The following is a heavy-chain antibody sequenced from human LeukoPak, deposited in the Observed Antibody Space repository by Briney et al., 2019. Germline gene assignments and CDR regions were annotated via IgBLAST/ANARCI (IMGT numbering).Heavy chain of an antibody. V-gene: IGHV4-59*08. CDR3: ARLVYDSRGYYFDY. J-gene: IGHJ4*02. CDR2: IYYSGGA. Sequence: SETLSLTCTVSGDSISSYYWSWIRQPPGKGLEWIGYIYYSGGANYNPSLRSRVTISIDTSKNQFSLKLSSVTAADTAVYHCARLVYDSRGYYFDYWGQGTLVTVSS. D-gene: IGHD3-22*01. CDR1: GDSISSYY.